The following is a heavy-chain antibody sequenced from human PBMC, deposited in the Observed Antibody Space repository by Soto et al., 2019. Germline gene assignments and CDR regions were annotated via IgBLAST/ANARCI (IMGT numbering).Heavy chain of an antibody. Sequence: QVQLEQSGAEVKKSGASVKVSCKASGYIFSTHGINWVRQAPGQGLEWMGWINPYNGKTNYAQKFQGRVTMTTETSRKTAYMALRSLSSDDTAVYYCARVQIVVVVGGTPADYWGQGTLFTVSS. J-gene: IGHJ4*02. CDR3: ARVQIVVVVGGTPADY. V-gene: IGHV1-18*01. D-gene: IGHD2-15*01. CDR1: GYIFSTHG. CDR2: INPYNGKT.